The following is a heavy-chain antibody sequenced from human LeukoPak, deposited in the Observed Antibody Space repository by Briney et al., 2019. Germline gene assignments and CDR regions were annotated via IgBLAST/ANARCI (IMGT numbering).Heavy chain of an antibody. CDR3: AKDTGINYDSSGYYLSWFDP. CDR1: GFTFSSYA. CDR2: ISGSGSNT. V-gene: IGHV3-23*01. Sequence: SGGSLRLSCAASGFTFSSYAMSWVRQAPGKGLEWVSAISGSGSNTYYADSVRGRFTISRDNSKNTLYLQMNSLRAEDTAVYYCAKDTGINYDSSGYYLSWFDPWGQGTLVTVSS. J-gene: IGHJ5*02. D-gene: IGHD3-22*01.